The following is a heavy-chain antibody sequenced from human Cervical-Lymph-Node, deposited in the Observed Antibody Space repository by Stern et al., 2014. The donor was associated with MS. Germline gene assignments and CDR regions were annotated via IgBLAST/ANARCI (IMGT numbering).Heavy chain of an antibody. J-gene: IGHJ4*02. CDR1: GCSISSSSYY. CDR2: IYYSGST. Sequence: QVQLQESGPGLVKPSETLSLTCTVSGCSISSSSYYWGWIRQPPGKGLEGIGSIYYSGSTYSNPSLKSGATMPIAPTKTRFSRKDASVAAADTAVYYCASPLYLGQGTLVTVSS. V-gene: IGHV4-39*01. CDR3: ASPLY.